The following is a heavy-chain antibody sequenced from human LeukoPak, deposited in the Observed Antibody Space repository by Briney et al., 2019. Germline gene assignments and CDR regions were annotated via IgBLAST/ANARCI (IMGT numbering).Heavy chain of an antibody. J-gene: IGHJ5*02. CDR3: AKAGSYYDTLYDA. V-gene: IGHV4-31*02. Sequence: SWIRQHPGKGQERIGYIYYSGRTYYNPALKNRVTKAIDTPKNQCSQKLSSVTAADTAVYYCAKAGSYYDTLYDAWGQGTLVTVSS. CDR2: IYYSGRT. D-gene: IGHD3-22*01.